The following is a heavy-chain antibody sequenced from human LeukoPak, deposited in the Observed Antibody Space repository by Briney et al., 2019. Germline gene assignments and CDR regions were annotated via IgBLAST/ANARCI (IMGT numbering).Heavy chain of an antibody. CDR3: ARQGWSSASGYYFDY. J-gene: IGHJ4*02. Sequence: SETLSLTCTVSGGSISSGDYYWGRIRQPPGKGLEWVGTIYYSGSTYYNPSLKSRVTISVDTSKNQFSLKLSSVTAADTAVYYCARQGWSSASGYYFDYWGQGTLVTVSS. V-gene: IGHV4-39*01. CDR1: GGSISSGDYY. D-gene: IGHD6-19*01. CDR2: IYYSGST.